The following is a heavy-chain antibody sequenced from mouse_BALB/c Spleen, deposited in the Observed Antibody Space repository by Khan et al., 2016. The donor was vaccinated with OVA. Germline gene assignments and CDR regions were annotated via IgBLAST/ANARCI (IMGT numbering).Heavy chain of an antibody. CDR2: INPNTDNT. D-gene: IGHD2-14*01. Sequence: EVQLQQSGPDLVKTGASVKISCKASGYSFTAYYMNWVKLSHGKSLECIGRINPNTDNTNYNQKLKGKAILTVDTTSSTAYMDLRSLTSEDSAVYVCARVYDFFAYWTQAALFAVSA. CDR1: GYSFTAYY. V-gene: IGHV1-26*01. CDR3: ARVYDFFAY. J-gene: IGHJ3*01.